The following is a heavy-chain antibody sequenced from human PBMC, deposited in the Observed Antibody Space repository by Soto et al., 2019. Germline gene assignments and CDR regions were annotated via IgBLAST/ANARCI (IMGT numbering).Heavy chain of an antibody. J-gene: IGHJ6*02. CDR3: TTDGYEVAGYYYYYGMDV. D-gene: IGHD6-19*01. Sequence: GGSLRLSCEASGFTFSNAWMNWVRQATGKGLEWVGRIKSKTDGGTTDYAAPVKGRFTISRDDSKNTLYLQMNSLKTEDTAVYYCTTDGYEVAGYYYYYGMDVWGQGTTGTRSS. V-gene: IGHV3-15*07. CDR2: IKSKTDGGTT. CDR1: GFTFSNAW.